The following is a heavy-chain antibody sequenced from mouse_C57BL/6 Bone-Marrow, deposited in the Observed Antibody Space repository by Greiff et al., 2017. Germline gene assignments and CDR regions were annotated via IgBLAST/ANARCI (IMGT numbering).Heavy chain of an antibody. Sequence: EVHLVESGGDLVKPGGSLKLSCAASGFTFSSYGMSWVRQTPDKRLEWVASISSGGSYIYYPDSVKGRFTLSSDNAKNTLYLQMRSLKSEDTDMYYCEREARLLWYWYFDVWGTGTTVTVSS. D-gene: IGHD2-1*01. CDR3: EREARLLWYWYFDV. CDR1: GFTFSSYG. V-gene: IGHV5-6*01. CDR2: ISSGGSYI. J-gene: IGHJ1*03.